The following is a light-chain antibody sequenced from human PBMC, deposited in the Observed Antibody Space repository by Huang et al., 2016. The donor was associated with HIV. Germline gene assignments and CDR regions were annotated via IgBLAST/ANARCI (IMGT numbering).Light chain of an antibody. V-gene: IGKV3-20*01. CDR2: GAS. J-gene: IGKJ2*01. CDR3: QHYGTLFT. CDR1: QRVSASN. Sequence: DIILTQSPATLSLSPGERATLSCRASQRVSASNLAWYQQKLGQAPRLLIYGASTMATGIPDRFTASGSGTDFTLTISRLEPEDFAVYYCQHYGTLFTFGQGTEVEIK.